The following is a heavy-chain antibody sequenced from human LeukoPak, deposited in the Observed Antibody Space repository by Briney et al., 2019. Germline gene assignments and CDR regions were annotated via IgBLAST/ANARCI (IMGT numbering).Heavy chain of an antibody. V-gene: IGHV3-30*02. J-gene: IGHJ4*02. CDR3: AKDREISSGYHYFDY. Sequence: GGSLRLSCVASGFTFTSYGMHWVRQAPGKGLEWVAFIRYGGSYNYADSVKGRFTISRDYSKNTLYLQMNSLRPEDTDVYYCAKDREISSGYHYFDYWGQGTLVTVSS. CDR2: IRYGGSY. D-gene: IGHD3-22*01. CDR1: GFTFTSYG.